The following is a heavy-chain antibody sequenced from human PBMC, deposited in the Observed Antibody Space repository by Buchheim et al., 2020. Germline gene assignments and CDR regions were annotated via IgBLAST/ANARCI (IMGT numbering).Heavy chain of an antibody. J-gene: IGHJ4*02. Sequence: QVELVESGGGVVQPGRSLRLSCAGSGVSFSAYGMHWVRQAPGKGLEWVAVISYDGSNKYYADSVKGRFTISRDNSKNTLYLQMNSLRAEDTAVYYCAKVLEYQLLSECFDYWGQGTL. D-gene: IGHD2-2*01. CDR2: ISYDGSNK. CDR3: AKVLEYQLLSECFDY. V-gene: IGHV3-33*05. CDR1: GVSFSAYG.